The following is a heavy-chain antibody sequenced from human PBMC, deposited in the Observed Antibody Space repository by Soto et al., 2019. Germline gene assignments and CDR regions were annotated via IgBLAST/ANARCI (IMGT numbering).Heavy chain of an antibody. CDR2: IDPSDSYT. Sequence: PGESLKISCKGSGYSFTSYWISWVRQMPGKVLEWMGRIDPSDSYTNYSPSFQGHVTISADKSISTAYLQWSSLKASDTAMYYCARLSCSGGSCYPNYYYYYGMDVWGQGXTVTVYS. CDR3: ARLSCSGGSCYPNYYYYYGMDV. D-gene: IGHD2-15*01. J-gene: IGHJ6*02. CDR1: GYSFTSYW. V-gene: IGHV5-10-1*01.